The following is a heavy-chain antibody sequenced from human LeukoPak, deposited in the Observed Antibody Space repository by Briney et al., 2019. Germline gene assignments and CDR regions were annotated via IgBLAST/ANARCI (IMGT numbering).Heavy chain of an antibody. CDR1: GGSISSYY. J-gene: IGHJ4*02. CDR3: ARVPRGATYFDH. CDR2: IHSSGST. V-gene: IGHV4-4*07. D-gene: IGHD1-26*01. Sequence: SETLSLTCTVSGGSISSYYWSWIRQPAGKGLEWIGRIHSSGSTNYNSSLKSRVTMSVDTSKNRFSLTLSSVTAEDTAVYYCARVPRGATYFDHWGQGTLVTVSS.